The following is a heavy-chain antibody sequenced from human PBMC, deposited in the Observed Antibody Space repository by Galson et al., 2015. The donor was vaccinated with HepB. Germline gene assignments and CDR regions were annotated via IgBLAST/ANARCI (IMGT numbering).Heavy chain of an antibody. J-gene: IGHJ4*02. Sequence: SLRLSCAASGFTVSSNYMSWVRQAPGKGLEWVSIIYSGTSTYYADPVRGRFTISRHNFKSTLYLQMNSLRAEDTAVYYCARGPRYYYDSSGPGYFDYWGQGTLVTVSS. CDR1: GFTVSSNY. D-gene: IGHD3-22*01. CDR3: ARGPRYYYDSSGPGYFDY. CDR2: IYSGTST. V-gene: IGHV3-53*04.